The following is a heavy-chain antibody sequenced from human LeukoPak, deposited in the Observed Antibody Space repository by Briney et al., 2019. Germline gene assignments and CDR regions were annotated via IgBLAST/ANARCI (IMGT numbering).Heavy chain of an antibody. D-gene: IGHD6-19*01. J-gene: IGHJ4*02. CDR2: VDNSGST. V-gene: IGHV4-4*08. CDR1: GGHIDSVY. CDR3: ASGAGWLIDY. Sequence: SETLSLTCSVSGGHIDSVYWNWIRQPPGKGLEWIGYVDNSGSTKYNPSLQSRITMSRDTSKKQFSLKLTSVTAADTAMYYCASGAGWLIDYWGQGTLVSVSS.